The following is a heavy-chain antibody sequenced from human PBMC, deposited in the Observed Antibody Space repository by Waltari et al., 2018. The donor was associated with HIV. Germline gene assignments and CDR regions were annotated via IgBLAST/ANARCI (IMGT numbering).Heavy chain of an antibody. Sequence: QVQLAESGGGVVQSGKSVRVSCTASGFNFRDFVIHWVRQAPHKGLEGLAVIWADTKTKFYEDSIKGRFSVSRDNSKNTTFLQIYALTPADTAIYYCSTGRSSVVAAPPVQWGRGT. V-gene: IGHV3-33*03. CDR3: STGRSSVVAAPPVQ. CDR2: IWADTKTK. D-gene: IGHD2-21*01. J-gene: IGHJ2*01. CDR1: GFNFRDFV.